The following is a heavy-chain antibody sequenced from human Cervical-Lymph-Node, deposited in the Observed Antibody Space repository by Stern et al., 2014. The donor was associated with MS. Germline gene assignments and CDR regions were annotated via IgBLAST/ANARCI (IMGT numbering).Heavy chain of an antibody. J-gene: IGHJ4*02. CDR2: IDPYSGAT. CDR3: ARGSPRMRSILSPFLYSFES. Sequence: VQLVESGAEVKKPGASVMVSCKSSGYTFTDYYLHWVRQAPGQGLEWVGWIDPYSGATNLAPRFQGRVPISRDPSIGTAYMELRVLTSDDTAVYYCARGSPRMRSILSPFLYSFESWGQGTQITVSS. D-gene: IGHD3-3*02. CDR1: GYTFTDYY. V-gene: IGHV1-2*02.